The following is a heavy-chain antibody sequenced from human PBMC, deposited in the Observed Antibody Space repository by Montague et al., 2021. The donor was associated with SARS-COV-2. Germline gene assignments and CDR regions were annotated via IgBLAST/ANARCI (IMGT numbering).Heavy chain of an antibody. CDR1: GGSISSSNW. Sequence: SETLSLTCAVSGGSISSSNWWSWVRQPPGKGLEWIGEIYHSGNTNYNPSLKGRVTISVDKSKNQFSLKLSSVTAADTAVYYCARAHMPSWGFDYWGQGTLVTVSS. CDR2: IYHSGNT. D-gene: IGHD2-2*01. V-gene: IGHV4-4*02. CDR3: ARAHMPSWGFDY. J-gene: IGHJ4*02.